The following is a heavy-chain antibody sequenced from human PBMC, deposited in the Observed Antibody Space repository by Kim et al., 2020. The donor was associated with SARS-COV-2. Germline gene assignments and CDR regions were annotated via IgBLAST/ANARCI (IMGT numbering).Heavy chain of an antibody. CDR3: ATTVFGGSNSRYYFDF. V-gene: IGHV1-69*06. CDR2: MIPIFGTS. D-gene: IGHD3-3*01. J-gene: IGHJ4*02. CDR1: GDTFNTYG. Sequence: SVKVSCKASGDTFNTYGISWVRQAPGQGLEWLGGMIPIFGTSRYAQKFQGRVTMTADKFTSTAYMDLSSLRSEDTAVYYCATTVFGGSNSRYYFDFWGQGTLVTVSS.